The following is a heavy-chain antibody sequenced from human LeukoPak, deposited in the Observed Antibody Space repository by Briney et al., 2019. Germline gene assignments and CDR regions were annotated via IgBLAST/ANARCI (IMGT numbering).Heavy chain of an antibody. J-gene: IGHJ3*02. Sequence: GGSLRLSCAASGFTFSSYSMNWVRQAPGKGLEWVSSISSSSSYIYYADSVKGRFTISRDNAKNSLYLQMNSLGAEDTAVYYCASYILTGYYNGHDAFDIWGQGTMVIVSS. CDR2: ISSSSSYI. CDR1: GFTFSSYS. V-gene: IGHV3-21*01. D-gene: IGHD3-9*01. CDR3: ASYILTGYYNGHDAFDI.